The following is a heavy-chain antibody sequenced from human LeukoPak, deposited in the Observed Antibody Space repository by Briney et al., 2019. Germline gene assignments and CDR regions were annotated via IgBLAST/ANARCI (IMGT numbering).Heavy chain of an antibody. CDR3: ARVLFYSSGNKSNRVDY. Sequence: ASVKVSCKASGYTFTGYYMHWVRQAPGQGLEWMGWINPNSGVTNYAQKFQGRVTMTRDTSIRTAYMELSRLRSDDTAVYYCARVLFYSSGNKSNRVDYWGQGTLVTVSS. J-gene: IGHJ4*02. CDR1: GYTFTGYY. CDR2: INPNSGVT. V-gene: IGHV1-2*02. D-gene: IGHD6-19*01.